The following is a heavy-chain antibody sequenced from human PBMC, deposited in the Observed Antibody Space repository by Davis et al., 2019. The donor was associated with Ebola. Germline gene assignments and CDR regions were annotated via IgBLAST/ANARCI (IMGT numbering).Heavy chain of an antibody. CDR2: IYYSGST. V-gene: IGHV4-59*02. CDR3: AIGSRRLRGMDV. D-gene: IGHD2/OR15-2a*01. Sequence: MPSETLSLTCTVSGGSVSNYYWSWIRQPPGKGLEWIGYIYYSGSTNYNPSLKSRVTISVDTSKNQFSLKLSSVTAADTAVYYCAIGSRRLRGMDVWGQRTTVTVSS. CDR1: GGSVSNYY. J-gene: IGHJ6*02.